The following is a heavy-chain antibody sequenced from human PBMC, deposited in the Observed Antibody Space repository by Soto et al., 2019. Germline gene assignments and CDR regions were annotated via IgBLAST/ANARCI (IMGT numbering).Heavy chain of an antibody. CDR2: INHSGST. V-gene: IGHV4-34*01. CDR1: GGSFSGYY. Sequence: PLETLSLTCAVYGGSFSGYYWSWIRQPPGKGLEWIGEINHSGSTNYNPSLKSRVTISVDTSKNQFSLKLSSVTAADTAVYYCARDPQLLEWLDYYYYGMDVWGQGTTVTVSS. CDR3: ARDPQLLEWLDYYYYGMDV. J-gene: IGHJ6*02. D-gene: IGHD3-3*01.